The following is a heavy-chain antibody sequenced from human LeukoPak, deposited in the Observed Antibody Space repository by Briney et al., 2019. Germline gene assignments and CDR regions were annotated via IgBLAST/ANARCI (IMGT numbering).Heavy chain of an antibody. J-gene: IGHJ4*02. V-gene: IGHV3-21*01. CDR1: GFTFSSYS. Sequence: GGSLRLSCAASGFTFSSYSMNWVRQAPGKGLEWVSSISSSSSYIYYADSVKGRFTISRDNAKNSLYLQMNSLRAEDTAVYYCAKQNYDSSGYYYGYWGQGTLVTVSS. CDR3: AKQNYDSSGYYYGY. CDR2: ISSSSSYI. D-gene: IGHD3-22*01.